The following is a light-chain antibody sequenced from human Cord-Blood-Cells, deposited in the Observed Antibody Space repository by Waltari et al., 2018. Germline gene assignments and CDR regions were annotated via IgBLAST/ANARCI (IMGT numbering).Light chain of an antibody. J-gene: IGKJ5*01. Sequence: DIQMNHSPSSLSASVGDRVTITCRASQSIISYLNWYQQKPGKAPKLLIYAASSLQSGVPSSFSGSGSGTDFTLTISILQPEDFATYYCQQSYSTPITFGQGTRLEIK. CDR2: AAS. V-gene: IGKV1-39*01. CDR3: QQSYSTPIT. CDR1: QSIISY.